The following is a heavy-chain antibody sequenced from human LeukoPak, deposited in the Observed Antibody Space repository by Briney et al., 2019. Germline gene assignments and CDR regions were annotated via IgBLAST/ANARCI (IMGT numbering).Heavy chain of an antibody. CDR3: ARRSIAVARNYYGMDV. D-gene: IGHD6-19*01. J-gene: IGHJ6*02. CDR1: GGSISSSSYY. Sequence: SETLSLTCTVSGGSISSSSYYWGWIRQPPGKGLEWIGSIYYSGSTYYNPSLKSRVTISIDTSKNQFSLKLSSVTAADTAVYYCARRSIAVARNYYGMDVWGQGTTVTVSS. V-gene: IGHV4-39*01. CDR2: IYYSGST.